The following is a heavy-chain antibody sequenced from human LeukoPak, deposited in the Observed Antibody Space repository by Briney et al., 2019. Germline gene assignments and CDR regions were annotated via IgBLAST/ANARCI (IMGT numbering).Heavy chain of an antibody. V-gene: IGHV1-2*02. Sequence: GASGNVSCKAAGYTFTGYYMHWVREAPGQGLEWLGWINPNSGGTNYAQKFQGRVTMTRDPSITTAYMELSRLRSDDTAVYYCARVPYDSSGYLGEDWGQGTLVTVSS. CDR3: ARVPYDSSGYLGED. CDR2: INPNSGGT. D-gene: IGHD3-22*01. CDR1: GYTFTGYY. J-gene: IGHJ4*02.